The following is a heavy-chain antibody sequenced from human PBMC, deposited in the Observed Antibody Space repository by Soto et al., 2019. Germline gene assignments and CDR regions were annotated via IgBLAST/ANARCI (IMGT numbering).Heavy chain of an antibody. Sequence: QVQLVQSGAEVKQPGSSVKVSCKASGGTFSSYAISWVRQAPGQGLGWMGGIIPIFGTANYAKKFQGRVTITADECTGTAYMELSSLSSEDTAVYLCVRAQGGRFDHWGQGTLVTVSS. CDR3: VRAQGGRFDH. D-gene: IGHD3-16*01. V-gene: IGHV1-69*12. CDR2: IIPIFGTA. CDR1: GGTFSSYA. J-gene: IGHJ5*02.